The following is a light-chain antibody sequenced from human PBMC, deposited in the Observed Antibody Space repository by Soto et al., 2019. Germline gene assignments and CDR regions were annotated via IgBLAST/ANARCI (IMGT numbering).Light chain of an antibody. CDR1: QSVTTY. J-gene: IGKJ1*01. CDR2: DAS. CDR3: QEYGTSRT. Sequence: EIVMTQSPATLSVSPGERATLSCRASQSVTTYLAWYQQKPGQAPRLLIYDASNTAPGIPDRFSGSGSGTDLTLTISRLEPEDFAVYYCQEYGTSRTFGQGTKVDIK. V-gene: IGKV3-20*01.